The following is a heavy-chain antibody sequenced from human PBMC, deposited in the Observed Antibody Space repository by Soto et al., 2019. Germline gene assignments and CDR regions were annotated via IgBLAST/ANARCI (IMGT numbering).Heavy chain of an antibody. CDR3: ARGGWYASWSSSHF. J-gene: IGHJ4*02. CDR2: MSYDGSRQ. Sequence: QVQLVESGGGVVQPGRSLRLSCAASGFTLSGNDMHWVRQAPGKGPERVAVMSYDGSRQYYPDSVKGRFTISRDTSKSTLDLQVNSLTTEHTAVYYCARGGWYASWSSSHFWGQGTLVTVSS. D-gene: IGHD2-2*01. CDR1: GFTLSGND. V-gene: IGHV3-30*03.